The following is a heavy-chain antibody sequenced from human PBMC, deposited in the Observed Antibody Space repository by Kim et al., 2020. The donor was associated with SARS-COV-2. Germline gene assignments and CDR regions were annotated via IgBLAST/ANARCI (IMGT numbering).Heavy chain of an antibody. V-gene: IGHV1-18*01. D-gene: IGHD3-10*01. J-gene: IGHJ4*02. CDR3: ARGGFYGSGSFFDY. Sequence: AQKLQGRVTMTTDTSTSTAYMELRSLRSDDTAVYYCARGGFYGSGSFFDYWGQGTLVTVSS.